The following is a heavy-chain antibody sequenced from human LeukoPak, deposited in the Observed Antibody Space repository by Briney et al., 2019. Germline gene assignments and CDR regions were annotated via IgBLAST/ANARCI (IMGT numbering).Heavy chain of an antibody. J-gene: IGHJ6*02. Sequence: SETLSLTCAVSVGSINSGNWWSWVRQSPGKGLEWIGEIYHNGTPNYNPSLKSRVTISADTFKNHFSLKMTSVTAADTAVYYCATAPILRGEGGEHYKYGMDVWGQGITVIVSS. CDR3: ATAPILRGEGGEHYKYGMDV. D-gene: IGHD2-2*02. CDR2: IYHNGTP. V-gene: IGHV4-4*02. CDR1: VGSINSGNW.